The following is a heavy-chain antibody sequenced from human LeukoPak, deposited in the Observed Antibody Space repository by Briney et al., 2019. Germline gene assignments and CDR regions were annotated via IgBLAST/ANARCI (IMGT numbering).Heavy chain of an antibody. Sequence: GGSLRLSCAASGFTFSSYAMSWVRQAPGKGLEWVSAISGSGGSTYYADSVKGRFNISRDNSKNTLYLQMNSLRAEDTAVYYCAKVGVQLVGPDYFEYWGQGTMVTVYS. CDR2: ISGSGGST. CDR1: GFTFSSYA. D-gene: IGHD6-6*01. V-gene: IGHV3-23*01. CDR3: AKVGVQLVGPDYFEY. J-gene: IGHJ4*02.